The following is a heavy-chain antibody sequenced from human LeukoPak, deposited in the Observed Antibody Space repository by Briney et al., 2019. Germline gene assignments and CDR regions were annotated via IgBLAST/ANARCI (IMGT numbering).Heavy chain of an antibody. V-gene: IGHV4-39*01. CDR1: GGSISSSSYY. CDR3: ARHVPYYYDSCGYLYYFDY. Sequence: SETLSLTCTVSGGSISSSSYYWGWIRQPPGKGLEWIGSIYYSGSTYYNPSLKSRVTISVDTSKNQSSLKLSSVTAADTAVYYCARHVPYYYDSCGYLYYFDYWGQGTLVTVSS. J-gene: IGHJ4*02. CDR2: IYYSGST. D-gene: IGHD3-22*01.